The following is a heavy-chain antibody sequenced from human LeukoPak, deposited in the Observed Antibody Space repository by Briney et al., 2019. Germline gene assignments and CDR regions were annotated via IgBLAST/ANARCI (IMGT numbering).Heavy chain of an antibody. CDR3: ARESHETREDY. Sequence: ASVKVSCKASGYTFSRYGISWVRQAPGQGLEWMGGINIYNGNTNYAQKLQGRVTMTTDISTSTAYMELRSLRSDDTAVYYCARESHETREDYWGQGTLVTVSS. V-gene: IGHV1-18*01. CDR2: INIYNGNT. J-gene: IGHJ4*02. D-gene: IGHD1-1*01. CDR1: GYTFSRYG.